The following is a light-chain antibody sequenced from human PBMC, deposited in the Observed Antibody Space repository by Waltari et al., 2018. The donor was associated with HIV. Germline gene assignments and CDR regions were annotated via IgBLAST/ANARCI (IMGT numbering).Light chain of an antibody. CDR1: SSDVGGYNY. CDR2: EVS. V-gene: IGLV2-14*01. J-gene: IGLJ2*01. CDR3: SSYTSSSTPHVV. Sequence: QSALTQPASVSGSPGQSITISCTGTSSDVGGYNYVSWYQQHPGKAPKLMIYEVSNRPSGFSNRFSGSKSGNTASLTISGRQAEDEADYYCSSYTSSSTPHVVFGGGTKLTVL.